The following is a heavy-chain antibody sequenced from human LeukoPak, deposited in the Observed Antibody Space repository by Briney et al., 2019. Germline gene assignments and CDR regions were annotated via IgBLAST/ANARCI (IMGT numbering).Heavy chain of an antibody. D-gene: IGHD6-19*01. CDR2: IWYDGSNK. J-gene: IGHJ4*02. V-gene: IGHV3-33*01. Sequence: GGSLRLSCAASGFTFSSYGMPWVRQAPGKGLEWVAVIWYDGSNKYYADSVKGRFTISRDNSKNTLYLQMNSLRAEDTAVYYCARGSAVAGTGWTLDYWGQGTLVTVSS. CDR1: GFTFSSYG. CDR3: ARGSAVAGTGWTLDY.